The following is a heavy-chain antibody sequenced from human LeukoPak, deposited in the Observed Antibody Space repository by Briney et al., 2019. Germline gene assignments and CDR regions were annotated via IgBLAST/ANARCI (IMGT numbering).Heavy chain of an antibody. CDR2: IYYSGST. J-gene: IGHJ6*02. Sequence: WVRQAPGKGLEWIGSIYYSGSTYYNPSLKSRVTISVDTSKNQFSLKLSSVTAADTAVYYCARDVAAAGSYYYYGMDVWGQGTTVTVSS. CDR3: ARDVAAAGSYYYYGMDV. D-gene: IGHD6-13*01. V-gene: IGHV4-39*07.